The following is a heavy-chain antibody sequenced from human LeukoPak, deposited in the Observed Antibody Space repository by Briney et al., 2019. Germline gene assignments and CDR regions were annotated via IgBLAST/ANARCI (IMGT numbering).Heavy chain of an antibody. J-gene: IGHJ5*02. CDR2: IWYDGSYK. CDR1: GFTFSSYG. Sequence: GRSLRLSCAASGFTFSSYGMHWVRQAPGKGLEWVAVIWYDGSYKYYADSVKGRFTISRDNSKNTPYLQVNSLRAEDTAVYYCARVVLSGAYQIDLWGQGTLVTVSS. CDR3: ARVVLSGAYQIDL. D-gene: IGHD2/OR15-2a*01. V-gene: IGHV3-33*01.